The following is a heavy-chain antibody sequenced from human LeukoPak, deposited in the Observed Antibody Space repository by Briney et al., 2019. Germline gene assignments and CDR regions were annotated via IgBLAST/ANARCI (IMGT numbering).Heavy chain of an antibody. CDR1: GYTLTSYY. CDR3: ASDVSPTHYYYYGMDV. CDR2: INPSGGST. V-gene: IGHV1-46*01. Sequence: ASVKVSCKASGYTLTSYYMHWVRQAPGQGLEWMGIINPSGGSTSYAQKFQGRVTMTRDTSTSTVYMELSSLRSEDTAVYYCASDVSPTHYYYYGMDVWGQGTTVTVSS. J-gene: IGHJ6*02.